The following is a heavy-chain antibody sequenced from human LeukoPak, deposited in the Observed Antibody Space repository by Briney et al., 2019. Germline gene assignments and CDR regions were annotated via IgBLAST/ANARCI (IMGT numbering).Heavy chain of an antibody. CDR1: GYTFTSYG. Sequence: ASVKVSCKASGYTFTSYGISWVRQAPGQGLEWMGWISAYNGNTNYAQKFQGRVTMTTDTSTSTAYMELRSLRSDDTAVYYCARAYCSSTSCSVDMDVWGKGTTVTVSS. J-gene: IGHJ6*03. D-gene: IGHD2-2*01. V-gene: IGHV1-18*01. CDR2: ISAYNGNT. CDR3: ARAYCSSTSCSVDMDV.